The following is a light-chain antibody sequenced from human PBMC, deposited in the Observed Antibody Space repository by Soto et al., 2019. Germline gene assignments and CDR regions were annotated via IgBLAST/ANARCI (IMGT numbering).Light chain of an antibody. CDR2: DAS. Sequence: PWERATVSCRASQSVASSHLAWYRQKPGQTPRLLIYDASSRATGIPDRISGSGSGTDFTLTISRLEPEDFAVYYCQQYGSAPFTFGPGTKVDIK. CDR3: QQYGSAPFT. V-gene: IGKV3-20*01. J-gene: IGKJ3*01. CDR1: QSVASSH.